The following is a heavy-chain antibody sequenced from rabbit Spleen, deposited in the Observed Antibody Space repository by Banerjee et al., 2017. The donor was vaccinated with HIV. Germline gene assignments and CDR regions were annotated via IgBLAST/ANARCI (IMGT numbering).Heavy chain of an antibody. J-gene: IGHJ4*01. CDR3: ARDLTGVIGWNFGW. V-gene: IGHV1S40*01. CDR2: IYSGSGGST. D-gene: IGHD1-1*01. Sequence: QSLEESGGDLVKPGASLTLTCTASGFTLRNYWMCWVRQAPGKGLEWIACIYSGSGGSTYYASWAKGRFTISRTSSTTVTLQMTSLTAADTATYFCARDLTGVIGWNFGWWGPGTLVTVS. CDR1: GFTLRNYW.